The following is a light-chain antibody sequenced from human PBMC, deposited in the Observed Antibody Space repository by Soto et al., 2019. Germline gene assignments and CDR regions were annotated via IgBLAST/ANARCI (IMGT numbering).Light chain of an antibody. V-gene: IGKV1-5*01. J-gene: IGKJ1*01. CDR3: QQYNSYWT. Sequence: DIQMTQSPSTLSASVGDRATIAFRASQSISSWLAWYQQKPGKAPKLLIHDASTLESGVPSRFSGSGSGTEFTLTISSLQPDDFATYYCQQYNSYWTFGQGTKVDIK. CDR2: DAS. CDR1: QSISSW.